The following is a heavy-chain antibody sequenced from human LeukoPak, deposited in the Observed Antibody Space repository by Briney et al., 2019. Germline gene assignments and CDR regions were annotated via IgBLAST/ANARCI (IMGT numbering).Heavy chain of an antibody. J-gene: IGHJ1*01. CDR1: GFTFSSYW. D-gene: IGHD1-26*01. CDR3: AREFEWDRGAGFQH. V-gene: IGHV3-33*08. Sequence: GGSLRLSCAASGFTFSSYWMSWVRQAPGKGLEWVAVIWYDGSNKYYADSVKGRFTISRDNSKNTLYLQMNSLRAEDTAVYYCAREFEWDRGAGFQHWGQGTLVTVSS. CDR2: IWYDGSNK.